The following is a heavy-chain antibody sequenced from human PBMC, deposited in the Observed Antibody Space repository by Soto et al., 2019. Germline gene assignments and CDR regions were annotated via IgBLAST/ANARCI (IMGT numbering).Heavy chain of an antibody. J-gene: IGHJ4*02. D-gene: IGHD3-9*01. CDR1: EGTFTSYT. CDR2: IIPILGIQ. V-gene: IGHV1-69*02. Sequence: QVQLGQSGAKVKKPGSSVKVSCRAFEGTFTSYTITGVRQAPGNGFEWMGGIIPILGIQHYAQKFQGRVTITADISTSTAYMELSSLRSEDTAVYYCARGDDILTGSDYWGQGTLVTVSS. CDR3: ARGDDILTGSDY.